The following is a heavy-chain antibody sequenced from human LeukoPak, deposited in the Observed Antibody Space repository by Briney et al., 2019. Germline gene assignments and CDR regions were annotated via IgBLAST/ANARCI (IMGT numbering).Heavy chain of an antibody. D-gene: IGHD2-15*01. CDR2: ISSSSSYI. CDR1: GFTFSNAW. CDR3: AREPMTLHFDY. J-gene: IGHJ4*02. V-gene: IGHV3-21*01. Sequence: GWSLRLSCAASGFTFSNAWMSWVRQAPGKGLEWVSSISSSSSYIYYADSVKGRFTISRDNAKNSLYLQMNSLRAEDTAVYYCAREPMTLHFDYWGQGTLVTVSS.